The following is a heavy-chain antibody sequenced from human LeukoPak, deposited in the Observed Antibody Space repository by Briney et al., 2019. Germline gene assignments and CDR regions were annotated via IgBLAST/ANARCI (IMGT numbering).Heavy chain of an antibody. CDR3: ATVMGDSSGYSVGPFDY. CDR2: INPSGGST. Sequence: ASVKVSCKASGYTFSNYYMQWVRQAPGLGLEWMGIINPSGGSTSYALKFQGRVTMTRDTSTSTVYMELSSLRSEDTAVYYCATVMGDSSGYSVGPFDYWGQGTLVTVSS. V-gene: IGHV1-46*01. CDR1: GYTFSNYY. J-gene: IGHJ4*02. D-gene: IGHD3-22*01.